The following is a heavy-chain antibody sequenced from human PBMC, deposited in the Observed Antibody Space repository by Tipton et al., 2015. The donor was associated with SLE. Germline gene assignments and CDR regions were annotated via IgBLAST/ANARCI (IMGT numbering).Heavy chain of an antibody. V-gene: IGHV3-30-3*01. Sequence: SLRLSCAASGFTFSSYAMSWVRQAPGKGLEWVTVISYDGSYKYYADSVKDRFTISRDISKSSLYLKMNSLRAEDSPVYYCAKNKGYCMSPSCSDHLGIWGNGTMVFVSS. D-gene: IGHD2-2*01. J-gene: IGHJ3*02. CDR2: ISYDGSYK. CDR1: GFTFSSYA. CDR3: AKNKGYCMSPSCSDHLGI.